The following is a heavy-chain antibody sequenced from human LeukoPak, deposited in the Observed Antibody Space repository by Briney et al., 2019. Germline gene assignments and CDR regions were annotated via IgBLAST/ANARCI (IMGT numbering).Heavy chain of an antibody. D-gene: IGHD3-3*01. CDR2: ISYDGSNK. J-gene: IGHJ4*02. CDR1: GFTFSSYA. Sequence: GGSLRLSCAASGFTFSSYAMHWVRQAPGKGLEWVAVISYDGSNKYYADSVKGRFTISRDNSKNTLYLQMNSLRAEDTAVYYCARDPAEEIWSGYYFDYRGQGTLVTVSS. V-gene: IGHV3-30-3*01. CDR3: ARDPAEEIWSGYYFDY.